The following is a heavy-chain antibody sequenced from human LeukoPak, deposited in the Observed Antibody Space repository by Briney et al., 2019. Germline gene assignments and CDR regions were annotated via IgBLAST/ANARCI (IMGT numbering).Heavy chain of an antibody. CDR1: GFISRDYP. CDR3: AKESNGRRFDFDY. D-gene: IGHD1-26*01. Sequence: GGSLRLSCAASGFISRDYPMSWVRQTPGKGLEWVSSISAGGGGIYYADSVKGRFTVSRDDSKNTLYLQMNSLRVEDTALYYCAKESNGRRFDFDYWGQGTLATVSP. CDR2: ISAGGGGI. V-gene: IGHV3-23*01. J-gene: IGHJ4*02.